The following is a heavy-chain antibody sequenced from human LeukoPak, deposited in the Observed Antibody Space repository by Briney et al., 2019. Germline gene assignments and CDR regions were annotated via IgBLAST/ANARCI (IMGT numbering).Heavy chain of an antibody. Sequence: PGGSLRLSCAASGFTFSSYEMNWVRQAPGKGLEWVSYISGSGSTIYYADSVKGRFTISRDNAKNSLYLQMNSLRAEDTAVYYCARGQADYGDYVLDWGQGTLVTVSS. CDR1: GFTFSSYE. J-gene: IGHJ4*02. D-gene: IGHD4-17*01. CDR2: ISGSGSTI. V-gene: IGHV3-48*03. CDR3: ARGQADYGDYVLD.